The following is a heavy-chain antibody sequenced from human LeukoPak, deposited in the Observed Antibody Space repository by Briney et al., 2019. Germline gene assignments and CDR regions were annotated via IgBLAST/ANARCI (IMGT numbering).Heavy chain of an antibody. CDR2: IIPTLGIA. CDR1: GGTFSSYA. V-gene: IGHV1-69*04. D-gene: IGHD4-17*01. J-gene: IGHJ4*02. Sequence: ASVKVSCKASGGTFSSYAISWVRQAPGQGLEWMGRIIPTLGIANYAQKFQGRVTITADKSTSTAYMELSSLRSEDTAVYYCARADPYGAFDYWGQGTLVTVSS. CDR3: ARADPYGAFDY.